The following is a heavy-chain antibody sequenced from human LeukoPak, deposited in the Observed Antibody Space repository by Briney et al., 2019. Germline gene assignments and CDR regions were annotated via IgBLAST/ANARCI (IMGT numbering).Heavy chain of an antibody. CDR1: GDSISSSNW. CDR3: ARVYYSNSYDYWYFDL. D-gene: IGHD6-13*01. J-gene: IGHJ2*01. CDR2: IYHSGST. V-gene: IGHV4-4*02. Sequence: SETLSLTCAVSGDSISSSNWWSWVRQPPGKGLEWIGEIYHSGSTNYNPSLKSRVTISVDTSKNQFSLKLSSVTAADTAVYYCARVYYSNSYDYWYFDLWGRGTLVTVSS.